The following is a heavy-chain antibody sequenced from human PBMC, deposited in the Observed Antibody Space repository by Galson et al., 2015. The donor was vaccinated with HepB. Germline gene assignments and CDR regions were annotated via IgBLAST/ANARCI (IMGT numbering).Heavy chain of an antibody. CDR3: ASRPGGAAARARGAFDI. Sequence: QAPGQGLEWMGGIIPIFGTANYAQKFQGRVTITADESTSTAYMELSSLRSEDTAVYYCASRPGGAAARARGAFDIWGQGTMVTVSS. V-gene: IGHV1-69*01. D-gene: IGHD6-13*01. CDR2: IIPIFGTA. J-gene: IGHJ3*02.